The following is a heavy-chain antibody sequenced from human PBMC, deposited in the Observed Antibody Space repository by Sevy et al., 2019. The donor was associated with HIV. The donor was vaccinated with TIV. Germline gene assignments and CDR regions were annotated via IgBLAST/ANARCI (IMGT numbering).Heavy chain of an antibody. V-gene: IGHV1-24*01. CDR2: FDTEDGET. CDR1: GYTLTELS. D-gene: IGHD4-17*01. J-gene: IGHJ4*02. CDR3: ATNTDYGDSDY. Sequence: ASVKVSCKVSGYTLTELSMHWVRQAPGKGREWMGSFDTEDGETLYAQKFQGRVTMTEDTSTDTAYMELSSLRSEDTAVYYCATNTDYGDSDYWGQGTLVTVSS.